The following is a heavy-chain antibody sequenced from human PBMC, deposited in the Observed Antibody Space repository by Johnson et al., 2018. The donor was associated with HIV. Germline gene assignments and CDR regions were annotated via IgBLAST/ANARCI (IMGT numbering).Heavy chain of an antibody. J-gene: IGHJ3*02. Sequence: QVQLVESGGGVVKPGGSMRLSCAASGFTFTDYYMTWIRQAPGKGLAWVSHISTSGGGIYYADSVKGRFTISRDNARNSLYLQMNSLRAGDTAVYYCARGGIAARIDAFDIWGQGTMVTVSS. CDR3: ARGGIAARIDAFDI. V-gene: IGHV3-11*04. D-gene: IGHD6-6*01. CDR1: GFTFTDYY. CDR2: ISTSGGGI.